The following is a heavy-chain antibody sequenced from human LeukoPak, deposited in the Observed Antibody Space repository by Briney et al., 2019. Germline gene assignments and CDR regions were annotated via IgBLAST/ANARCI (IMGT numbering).Heavy chain of an antibody. V-gene: IGHV3-7*03. Sequence: GGSLRLSCAASGFTFSNAWMSWVRQAPGKGLEWVANIKEDGSEKYYVDSVKGRFTISRDSAKNSLYLQMNSLRVEDTAVYYCARDHNYGSDYWGQGTLVTVSS. D-gene: IGHD5-18*01. CDR2: IKEDGSEK. J-gene: IGHJ4*02. CDR3: ARDHNYGSDY. CDR1: GFTFSNAW.